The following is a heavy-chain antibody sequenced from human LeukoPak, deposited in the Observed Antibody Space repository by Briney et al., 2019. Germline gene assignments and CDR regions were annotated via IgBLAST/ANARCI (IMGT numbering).Heavy chain of an antibody. Sequence: KPSETLSLTCDVSGGSISNGNWWSWVRQPPGKGLEGSGEIYHTGRTNYNPSLKSRVTISVDKSKNQLSLNLTSVTAADTAVYYCVRASGDSGSSMHPAYYYYYMDVWGKGPTVTVSS. CDR2: IYHTGRT. CDR1: GGSISNGNW. J-gene: IGHJ6*03. V-gene: IGHV4-4*02. D-gene: IGHD1-26*01. CDR3: VRASGDSGSSMHPAYYYYYMDV.